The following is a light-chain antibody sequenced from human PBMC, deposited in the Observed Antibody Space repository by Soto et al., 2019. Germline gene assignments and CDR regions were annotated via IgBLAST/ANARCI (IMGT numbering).Light chain of an antibody. CDR1: QSLVHSSGYNY. J-gene: IGKJ1*01. Sequence: DIVMTQSPLSLPVTPGEPASISCRSSQSLVHSSGYNYLDWYLQKPGQSPQLLIYLGSNRASGVPDRCSGSGSGIEFTLKISRVEAEDVGVYYCMQTLQTRTFGQGTKVEIK. CDR2: LGS. V-gene: IGKV2-28*01. CDR3: MQTLQTRT.